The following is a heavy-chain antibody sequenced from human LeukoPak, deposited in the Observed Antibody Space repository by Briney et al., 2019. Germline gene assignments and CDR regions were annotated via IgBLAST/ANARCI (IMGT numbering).Heavy chain of an antibody. CDR3: AKDCKRGSKVPAATCFDY. CDR1: GFTFDDYA. J-gene: IGHJ4*02. CDR2: ISWNSGSI. Sequence: GRSLRLSCAASGFTFDDYAMHWVRQAPGKGLEWVSGISWNSGSIGYADSVKGRFTISRDNAKNSLYLQMNSLRAEDTALYYCAKDCKRGSKVPAATCFDYWGQGTLVTVSS. V-gene: IGHV3-9*01. D-gene: IGHD2-2*01.